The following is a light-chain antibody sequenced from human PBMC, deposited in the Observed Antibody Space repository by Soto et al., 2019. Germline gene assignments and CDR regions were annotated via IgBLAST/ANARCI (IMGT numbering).Light chain of an antibody. J-gene: IGKJ1*01. V-gene: IGKV3-11*01. Sequence: EIVLTQSPATLSLSPGEGVTLSCRASQSVDNYLAWYQQKPGQAPRLLIYDASNRAAGVPARFSGSGSGTDFTLTISSLDPDDCAVYYCQQRANWPRTFGQGTKVEIK. CDR3: QQRANWPRT. CDR2: DAS. CDR1: QSVDNY.